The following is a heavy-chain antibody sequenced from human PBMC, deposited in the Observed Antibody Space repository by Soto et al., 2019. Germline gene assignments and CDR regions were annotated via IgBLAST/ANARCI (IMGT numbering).Heavy chain of an antibody. Sequence: QVQLQESGPGLVKPSQTLSLTCTVSGDSFGSGSYYWCWLRQHPGKGLEWIGYIYTSRTTYYNPSLRSRVTISGDTSKNQFSLKLNSVTAADTAVYFCASSKYDVVAGSVWFDPWGQGTLVTVSS. CDR1: GDSFGSGSYY. J-gene: IGHJ5*02. V-gene: IGHV4-30-4*08. D-gene: IGHD2-21*01. CDR2: IYTSRTT. CDR3: ASSKYDVVAGSVWFDP.